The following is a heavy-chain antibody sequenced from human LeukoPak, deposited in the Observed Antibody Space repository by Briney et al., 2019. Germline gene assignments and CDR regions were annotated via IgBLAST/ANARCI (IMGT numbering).Heavy chain of an antibody. CDR2: INPNSGGT. V-gene: IGHV1-2*02. Sequence: ASVKVSCKASGYTFTGYYMHWVRQAPGQGLEWMGWINPNSGGTNYAQKFQGRVTMTRDTSISTAYMELSRLRSDDTAVYYCARGESLYYYYYMDVWGKGTTVTVSS. D-gene: IGHD3-10*01. CDR3: ARGESLYYYYYMDV. J-gene: IGHJ6*03. CDR1: GYTFTGYY.